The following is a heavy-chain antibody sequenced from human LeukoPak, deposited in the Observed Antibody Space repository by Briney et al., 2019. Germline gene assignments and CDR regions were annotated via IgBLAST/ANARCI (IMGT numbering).Heavy chain of an antibody. CDR3: ARHTYYYDSSGYYTSSDYDY. D-gene: IGHD3-22*01. V-gene: IGHV1-69*13. J-gene: IGHJ4*02. Sequence: SVKVSCKASGGTFSSYAISWVRQAPGQGLEWMGGIIPIFGTANYAQKFQGRVTITADESTSTAYMELSSLRSEDTAVYYCARHTYYYDSSGYYTSSDYDYWGQGTLVTVSS. CDR2: IIPIFGTA. CDR1: GGTFSSYA.